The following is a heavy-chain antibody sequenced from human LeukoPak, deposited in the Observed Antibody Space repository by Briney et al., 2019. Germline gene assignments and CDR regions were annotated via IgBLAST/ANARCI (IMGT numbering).Heavy chain of an antibody. D-gene: IGHD2-21*02. J-gene: IGHJ6*03. Sequence: GGSLRLSCAASGFTFSSYGMSWVRQAPGKGLEWVSVISGSGISTYYADSVKGRFTISRDNSKNTLYLQMNSLRAEDTAVYYCAKGGPYCGGDCYSGYYYYMDVWGKGTTVTISS. CDR1: GFTFSSYG. V-gene: IGHV3-23*01. CDR3: AKGGPYCGGDCYSGYYYYMDV. CDR2: ISGSGIST.